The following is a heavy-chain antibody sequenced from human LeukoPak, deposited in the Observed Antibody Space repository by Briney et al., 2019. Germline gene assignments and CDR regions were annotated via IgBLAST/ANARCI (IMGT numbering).Heavy chain of an antibody. CDR3: ARHFSFGSGSSRTLVHY. V-gene: IGHV3-7*01. Sequence: GGSLRLSCAASGFSFSSSWMTWVRQAPGKGLEWVANIKADGSEKYYVNSVEGRFTISRDNAQNSLYLQMSSLRAEDTAVYYCARHFSFGSGSSRTLVHYWGQGTLVIVSS. J-gene: IGHJ4*02. CDR1: GFSFSSSW. D-gene: IGHD3-10*01. CDR2: IKADGSEK.